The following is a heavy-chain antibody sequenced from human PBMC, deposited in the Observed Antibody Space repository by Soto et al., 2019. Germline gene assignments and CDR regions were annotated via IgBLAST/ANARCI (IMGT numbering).Heavy chain of an antibody. CDR1: GGSISSYY. V-gene: IGHV4-59*08. Sequence: SETLSLTCTVSGGSISSYYWSWIRQPPGKGLEWIGYIYYTGSTNYNPSLKSRVTISVDTSKNQFSLKLSSMTAADTAVYYCARHNYGSGSTYFDYWGQGTLVTVPS. D-gene: IGHD3-10*01. J-gene: IGHJ4*02. CDR3: ARHNYGSGSTYFDY. CDR2: IYYTGST.